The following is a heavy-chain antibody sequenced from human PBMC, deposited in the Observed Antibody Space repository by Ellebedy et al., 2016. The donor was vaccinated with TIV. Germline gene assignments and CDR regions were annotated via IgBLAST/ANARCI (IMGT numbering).Heavy chain of an antibody. CDR3: AKDANIIAAAAVGDY. Sequence: GESLKISXAASGFTFSDYAMNWVRQAPGKGLEWVSAISGSGGSTYYADSVKGRFTISRDNSKNTLYLQMNSLRAEDTAVYYCAKDANIIAAAAVGDYWGQGTLVTVSS. V-gene: IGHV3-23*01. CDR2: ISGSGGST. CDR1: GFTFSDYA. D-gene: IGHD6-13*01. J-gene: IGHJ4*02.